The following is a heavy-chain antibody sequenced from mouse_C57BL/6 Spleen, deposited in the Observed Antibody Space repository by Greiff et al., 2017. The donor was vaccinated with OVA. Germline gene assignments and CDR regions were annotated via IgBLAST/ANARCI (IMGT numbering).Heavy chain of an antibody. D-gene: IGHD1-1*01. Sequence: VQLQQSVAELVRPGASVKLSCTASGFNIKNTYMHWVKQRPEQGLEWIGRIDPANGNTKYAPKFQGKATITADTSSNTAYLQLSSLTSEDTAIYYCARSAITTVVAYYFDYWGQGTTLTVSS. CDR2: IDPANGNT. J-gene: IGHJ2*01. CDR3: ARSAITTVVAYYFDY. V-gene: IGHV14-3*01. CDR1: GFNIKNTY.